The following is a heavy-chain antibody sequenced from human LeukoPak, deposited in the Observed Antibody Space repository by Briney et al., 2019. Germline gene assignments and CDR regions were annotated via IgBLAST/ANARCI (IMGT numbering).Heavy chain of an antibody. J-gene: IGHJ6*03. Sequence: GGSLRLSCAASGFTFSSCWMHWVRQAPGKGLVWVSRISGDGSTTSYADSVKGRFTISRDNAKNTLYLQMNSLRAEDTAVYYCTRVSLSDYYYYYYMDVWGKGTTVTVSS. CDR3: TRVSLSDYYYYYYMDV. CDR2: ISGDGSTT. V-gene: IGHV3-74*01. CDR1: GFTFSSCW. D-gene: IGHD2/OR15-2a*01.